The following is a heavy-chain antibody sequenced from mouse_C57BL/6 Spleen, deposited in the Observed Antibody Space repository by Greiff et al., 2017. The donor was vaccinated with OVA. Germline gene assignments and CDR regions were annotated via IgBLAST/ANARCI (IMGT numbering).Heavy chain of an antibody. CDR3: ANYYGSEGFAY. CDR2: IYPSDSET. V-gene: IGHV1-61*01. J-gene: IGHJ3*01. D-gene: IGHD1-1*01. Sequence: QVQLQQPGAELVRPGSSVKLSCKASGYTFTSYWMDWVKQRPGQGLEWIGNIYPSDSETHYNQKFKDKATLTVDKSSSTAYMQLSSLTSEDSAVYDCANYYGSEGFAYWGQGTLVTVSA. CDR1: GYTFTSYW.